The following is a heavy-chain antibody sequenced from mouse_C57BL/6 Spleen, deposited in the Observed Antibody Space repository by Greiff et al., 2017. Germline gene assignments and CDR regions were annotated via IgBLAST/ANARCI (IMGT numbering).Heavy chain of an antibody. CDR3: ARQGGYGYDRGYAMDY. V-gene: IGHV5-12*01. D-gene: IGHD2-2*01. CDR1: GFTFSDYY. Sequence: EVKVEESGGGLVQPGGSLKLSCAASGFTFSDYYMYWVRQTPEKRLEWVAYISNGGGSTYYPDTVKGRFTISRDNAKNTLYLQMSRLKSEYTAMYYCARQGGYGYDRGYAMDYWGQGTSVTVSS. CDR2: ISNGGGST. J-gene: IGHJ4*01.